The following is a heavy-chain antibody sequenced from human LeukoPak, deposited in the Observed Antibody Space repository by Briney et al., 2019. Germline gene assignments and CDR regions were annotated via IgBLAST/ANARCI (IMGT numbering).Heavy chain of an antibody. Sequence: GGSLRLSCAASRFTFSNYAMSWVRQAPGRGLEWVSAISGTGRSTYYADSVKGRFTISRDNSRNTLYLQMDSLSAEDTAVYYCAKGVTADSRYCSGGSCSYFDYWGQGTLVTVSS. D-gene: IGHD2-15*01. J-gene: IGHJ4*02. V-gene: IGHV3-23*01. CDR1: RFTFSNYA. CDR3: AKGVTADSRYCSGGSCSYFDY. CDR2: ISGTGRST.